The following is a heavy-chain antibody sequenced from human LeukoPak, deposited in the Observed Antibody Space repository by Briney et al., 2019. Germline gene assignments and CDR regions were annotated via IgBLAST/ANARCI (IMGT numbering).Heavy chain of an antibody. CDR2: IIPIFGTA. D-gene: IGHD4-17*01. V-gene: IGHV1-69*01. Sequence: EASVKVSCKASGGTFSSYAISWVRQAPGQGLEWMGGIIPIFGTANYAQKFQGRVTITADESTSTAYMELSSLRSEDTAVYYCARGYGDYVFYFDYGGQGTLVTVSS. CDR1: GGTFSSYA. CDR3: ARGYGDYVFYFDY. J-gene: IGHJ4*02.